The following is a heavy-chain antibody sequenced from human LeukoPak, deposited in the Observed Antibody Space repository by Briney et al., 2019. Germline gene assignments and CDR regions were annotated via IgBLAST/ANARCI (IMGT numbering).Heavy chain of an antibody. V-gene: IGHV3-33*01. CDR3: ARERYYDSSGPNFDY. D-gene: IGHD3-22*01. Sequence: GGSLRLSCAASGFTFSSYGMHWVRQAPGKGLEWVAVIWYDGSNKYYADSVKGRFTISRDNSKNTLYLQMNSLRVEDTAVYYCARERYYDSSGPNFDYWGQGTLVTVSS. CDR2: IWYDGSNK. J-gene: IGHJ4*02. CDR1: GFTFSSYG.